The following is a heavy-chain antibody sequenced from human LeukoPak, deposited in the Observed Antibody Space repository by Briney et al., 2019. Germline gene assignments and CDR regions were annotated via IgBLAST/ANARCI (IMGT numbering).Heavy chain of an antibody. CDR1: GYTFSNYA. D-gene: IGHD3-16*01. CDR3: ARGGGSNYFDH. CDR2: ISYDGSNK. J-gene: IGHJ4*02. Sequence: GGSLRLSCAASGYTFSNYAMHWVRQAPGKGLEWVALISYDGSNKYYADSVKGRFTISRDNAKNSLYLQVNSLRAEDTAVYYCARGGGSNYFDHWGQGTLVTVSS. V-gene: IGHV3-30-3*01.